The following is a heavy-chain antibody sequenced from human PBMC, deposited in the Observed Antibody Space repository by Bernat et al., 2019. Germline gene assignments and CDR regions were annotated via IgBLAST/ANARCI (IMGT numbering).Heavy chain of an antibody. Sequence: EVQLLESGGGLVQPGGSLRLSCAASGFTFSSYAMSWVRQAPGKGLEWVSAISGSGGSTYYADSVKGRFTISRDNSKNTLYLQMNSLRAEDTAVYYCARAIMSPWSPIDIWDQGTMVTVAS. J-gene: IGHJ3*02. CDR3: ARAIMSPWSPIDI. CDR2: ISGSGGST. CDR1: GFTFSSYA. D-gene: IGHD3-16*01. V-gene: IGHV3-23*01.